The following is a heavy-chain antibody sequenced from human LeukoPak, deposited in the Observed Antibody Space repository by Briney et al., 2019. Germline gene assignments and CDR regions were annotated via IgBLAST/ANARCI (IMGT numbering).Heavy chain of an antibody. CDR2: IYPGDSDT. V-gene: IGHV5-51*01. D-gene: IGHD3-10*01. J-gene: IGHJ4*02. Sequence: HGESLKISCKGSGYSFTSYWIGWVRHVPGKGLEYMGIIYPGDSDTRYSPSFQGQVTISADKSISTAYLQWRSLKASDTAMYYCATLVGYGSFFDYWGQGTLVTVFS. CDR1: GYSFTSYW. CDR3: ATLVGYGSFFDY.